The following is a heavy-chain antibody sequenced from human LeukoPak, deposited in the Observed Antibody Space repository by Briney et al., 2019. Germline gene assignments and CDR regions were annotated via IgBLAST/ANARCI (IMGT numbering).Heavy chain of an antibody. CDR2: IIPIFGTA. V-gene: IGHV1-69*05. D-gene: IGHD5-18*01. Sequence: SVKVSCKASGGTFSSYAISWVRQAPGQGLEWMGGIIPIFGTANYAQKFQGRVTITTDESTSTAYMELSSLRSEDTAVYYCASNFERLAVDTAMVLNLWGQGTLVTVSS. CDR3: ASNFERLAVDTAMVLNL. J-gene: IGHJ4*02. CDR1: GGTFSSYA.